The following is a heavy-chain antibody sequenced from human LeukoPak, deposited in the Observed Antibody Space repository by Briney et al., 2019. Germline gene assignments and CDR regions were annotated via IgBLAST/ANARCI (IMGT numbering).Heavy chain of an antibody. CDR1: GYTFSSYG. V-gene: IGHV1-18*01. CDR3: ARRGGSYSHSDF. CDR2: VSAFNGNT. Sequence: ASVKVSCKASGYTFSSYGIIWVRQAPGQGLEWMGWVSAFNGNTDYAPKLQDRVTMTTDTSTTTAYVELRSLTSDDTAVYYCARRGGSYSHSDFWGQGTLVTVSS. D-gene: IGHD1-26*01. J-gene: IGHJ4*02.